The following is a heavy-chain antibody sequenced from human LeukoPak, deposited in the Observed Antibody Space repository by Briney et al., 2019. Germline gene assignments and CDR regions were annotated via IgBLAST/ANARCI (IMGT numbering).Heavy chain of an antibody. D-gene: IGHD3-10*01. CDR3: AREGSLTMVRGVPHFYDY. Sequence: GGSLRLSCAASGFTFSSYGMHWVRQAPGKGLEWVAFIRYDGSNKYYADSVKGRFTISRDNSKNTLYLQMNSLRAEDTAVYYCAREGSLTMVRGVPHFYDYWGQGTLVTVSS. J-gene: IGHJ4*02. CDR2: IRYDGSNK. CDR1: GFTFSSYG. V-gene: IGHV3-30*02.